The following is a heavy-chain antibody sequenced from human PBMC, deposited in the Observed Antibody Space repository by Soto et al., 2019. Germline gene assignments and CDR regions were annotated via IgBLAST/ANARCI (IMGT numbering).Heavy chain of an antibody. CDR2: INHSGST. Sequence: SETLSLTCAVYGGPFSGYHWSWIRQPPGKGLEWIGEINHSGSTNYNPSLKSRVTISVDTSKNQFSLKLSSVNAADTAVYYCARATAYSSSWSIYYYYGMDVWGQGTTVT. V-gene: IGHV4-34*01. D-gene: IGHD6-13*01. CDR3: ARATAYSSSWSIYYYYGMDV. CDR1: GGPFSGYH. J-gene: IGHJ6*02.